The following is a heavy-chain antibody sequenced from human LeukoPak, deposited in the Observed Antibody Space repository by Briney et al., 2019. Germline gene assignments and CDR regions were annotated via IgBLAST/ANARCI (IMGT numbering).Heavy chain of an antibody. D-gene: IGHD2/OR15-2a*01. CDR3: AKYPREYLGFDY. Sequence: GGSLRLSCAASGFTFSSYAMSWVRQAPGKGLEWVSAISGSGGSTCYADSVKGRFTISRDNSKNTLYLQMNSLRAEDTAVYYCAKYPREYLGFDYWGQGTLVTVSS. CDR1: GFTFSSYA. CDR2: ISGSGGST. J-gene: IGHJ4*02. V-gene: IGHV3-23*01.